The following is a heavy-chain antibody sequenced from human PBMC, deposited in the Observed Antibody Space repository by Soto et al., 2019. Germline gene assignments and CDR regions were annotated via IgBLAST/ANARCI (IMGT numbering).Heavy chain of an antibody. Sequence: QVQLQESGPGLVKPSETLSLTCTVSGGSISSYYWSWIRQPPGKGLEWIGYIYYSGSTNYNPSLKSRVTISVDTSKNQFSLKLSSVTAADTAVHYCARGIVVVPAAILTASYYYYYYYMDVWGKGTTVTVSS. D-gene: IGHD2-2*01. V-gene: IGHV4-59*01. CDR2: IYYSGST. CDR1: GGSISSYY. CDR3: ARGIVVVPAAILTASYYYYYYYMDV. J-gene: IGHJ6*03.